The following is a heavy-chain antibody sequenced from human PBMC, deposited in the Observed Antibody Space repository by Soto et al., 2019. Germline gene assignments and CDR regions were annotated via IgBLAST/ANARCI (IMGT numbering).Heavy chain of an antibody. CDR2: ISYDGSNK. Sequence: GGSLRLSCAASGFTFSSYAMHWVRQAPGKGLEWVAVISYDGSNKYYADSVKGRFTISRDNSKNTLYLQMNSLRAEDTAVYYCARIGTVTHDALDIWGQGTMVTVSS. CDR3: ARIGTVTHDALDI. V-gene: IGHV3-30*04. D-gene: IGHD4-4*01. J-gene: IGHJ3*02. CDR1: GFTFSSYA.